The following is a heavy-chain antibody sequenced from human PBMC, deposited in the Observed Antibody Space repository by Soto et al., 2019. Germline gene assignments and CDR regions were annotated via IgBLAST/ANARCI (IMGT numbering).Heavy chain of an antibody. D-gene: IGHD3-22*01. V-gene: IGHV4-39*01. CDR2: IYYSGST. J-gene: IGHJ4*02. Sequence: SETLSLTCTVSGGSISSSSYYWGWIRQPPGKGLEWIGSIYYSGSTYYNPSLKSRVTISVDTSKNQFSLKLSSVTAADTAVYYCARLGYGSGYYFNPDYWGQGTLVTVSS. CDR1: GGSISSSSYY. CDR3: ARLGYGSGYYFNPDY.